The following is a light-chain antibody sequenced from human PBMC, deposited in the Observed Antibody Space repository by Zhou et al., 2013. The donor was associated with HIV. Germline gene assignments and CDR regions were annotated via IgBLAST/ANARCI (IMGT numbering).Light chain of an antibody. CDR2: KAS. J-gene: IGKJ2*01. CDR1: QSINSW. CDR3: QQFSTYPT. V-gene: IGKV1-5*03. Sequence: DIQMTQSPSTLSASVGDRVTITCRASQSINSWLAWYQQKPGKAPKLLIYKASSLESGVPSRFSGSGSGTEFTLTISSLQPDDFATYYCQQFSTYPTFGQGTKLEIK.